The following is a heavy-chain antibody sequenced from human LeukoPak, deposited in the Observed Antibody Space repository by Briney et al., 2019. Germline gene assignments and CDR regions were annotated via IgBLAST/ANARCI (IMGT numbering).Heavy chain of an antibody. CDR2: ISGRGGST. CDR3: ARDHYYDSSGYPFGY. CDR1: GFTFSSYA. J-gene: IGHJ4*02. V-gene: IGHV3-23*01. Sequence: PGGSLRLSCAASGFTFSSYAMSWVRQAPGKGLKWVSGISGRGGSTYYADSVEGRFTISRDNTKNTLYLQMNSLRAEDTAVYYCARDHYYDSSGYPFGYWGQGTLVTVSS. D-gene: IGHD3-22*01.